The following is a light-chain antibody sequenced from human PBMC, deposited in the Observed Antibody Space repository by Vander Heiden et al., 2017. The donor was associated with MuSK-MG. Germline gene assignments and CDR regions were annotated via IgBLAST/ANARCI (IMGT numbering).Light chain of an antibody. V-gene: IGLV2-8*01. CDR1: SSDVGGYNY. CDR2: EVS. Sequence: QSALPQPPSASGSPGQSVTISCTGTSSDVGGYNYVSWYQQHPGKAPKLMIYEVSKRPSGVPDRFSGSKSGNTASLTASGLQAEDEADYYCSSYAGSKNFYVFGTGTKVAVL. CDR3: SSYAGSKNFYV. J-gene: IGLJ1*01.